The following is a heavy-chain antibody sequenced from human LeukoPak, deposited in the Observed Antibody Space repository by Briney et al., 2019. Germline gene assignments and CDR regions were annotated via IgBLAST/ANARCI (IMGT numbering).Heavy chain of an antibody. CDR3: AGRRCAQSGYSYGWAFDI. Sequence: GGSLRLSCAASGFTFSSYSMNWVRQAPGKGLEWVSSISSSSSYIYYADSVKGRFTISRDNAKNSLYPQMNSLRAEDTAVYYCAGRRCAQSGYSYGWAFDIWGQGTMVTVSS. V-gene: IGHV3-21*01. CDR1: GFTFSSYS. CDR2: ISSSSSYI. J-gene: IGHJ3*02. D-gene: IGHD5-18*01.